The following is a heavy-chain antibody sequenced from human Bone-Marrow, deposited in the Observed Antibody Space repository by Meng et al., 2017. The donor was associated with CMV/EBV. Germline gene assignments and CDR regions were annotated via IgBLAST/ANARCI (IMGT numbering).Heavy chain of an antibody. Sequence: GESLKISCAASGFTFSSYWMHWVRQAPGKGLVWVSRINSDGSSTSYADSVKGRFTISRDNAKNTLYLQMNSLRAEDTAVYYCGYGMDVWGQGTTVTVSS. CDR3: GYGMDV. V-gene: IGHV3-74*01. CDR2: INSDGSST. CDR1: GFTFSSYW. J-gene: IGHJ6*02.